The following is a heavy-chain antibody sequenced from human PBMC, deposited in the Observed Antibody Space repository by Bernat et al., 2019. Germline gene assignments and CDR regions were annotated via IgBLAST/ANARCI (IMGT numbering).Heavy chain of an antibody. J-gene: IGHJ6*02. Sequence: QVQLVESGGGVVQPGRSLRLSCAASGFTFSSYAMHWVRQAPGKGLEWVAVISYDGSNKYFAAPLKGRFTISRNNSKNTLYLQMNSLRAEDTAVYYCARDALRSVYYYYYGMDVWGQGTTVTVSS. V-gene: IGHV3-30-3*01. D-gene: IGHD4-17*01. CDR2: ISYDGSNK. CDR1: GFTFSSYA. CDR3: ARDALRSVYYYYYGMDV.